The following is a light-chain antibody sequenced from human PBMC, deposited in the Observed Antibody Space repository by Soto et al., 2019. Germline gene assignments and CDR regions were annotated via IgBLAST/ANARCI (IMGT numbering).Light chain of an antibody. V-gene: IGKV3-20*01. J-gene: IGKJ5*01. CDR3: QLRTT. CDR2: GAS. CDR1: QSVSSSY. Sequence: EVMLTQSPGTLSLSPGERATLPCRASQSVSSSYLAWYQQKPGQALRLLIYGASSRATGIPDRCSGSGSGTDFTLTISSLEPDDFAFYYCQLRTTFGQGTQLEIK.